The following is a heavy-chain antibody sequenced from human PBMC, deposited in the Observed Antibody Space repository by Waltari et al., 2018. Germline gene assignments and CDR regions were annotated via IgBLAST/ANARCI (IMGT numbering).Heavy chain of an antibody. CDR2: IIPILGIA. CDR1: GGTFSSYT. Sequence: QVQLVQSGAEVKKPGSSVKVSCKASGGTFSSYTISWVRQAPGQGLEWKGRIIPILGIANYAQKFQGRVTITADKSTSTAYMELSSLRSEDTAVYYCARDYLRSYFDYWGQGTLVTVSS. D-gene: IGHD3-10*01. J-gene: IGHJ4*02. V-gene: IGHV1-69*08. CDR3: ARDYLRSYFDY.